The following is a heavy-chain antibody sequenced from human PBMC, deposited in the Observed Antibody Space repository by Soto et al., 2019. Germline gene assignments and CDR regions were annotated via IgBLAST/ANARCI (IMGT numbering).Heavy chain of an antibody. V-gene: IGHV3-23*01. CDR1: GFSFISYA. Sequence: GGSLRLSCVASGFSFISYAMSWVRQAPGEGLEWVSVISGSDGSTYYAGSVKGRFTISRDDSKNTLYLQMNSLKAEDTAVYYCARDRERDAWYEDYWGQGTLVTVSS. J-gene: IGHJ4*02. CDR2: ISGSDGST. D-gene: IGHD6-13*01. CDR3: ARDRERDAWYEDY.